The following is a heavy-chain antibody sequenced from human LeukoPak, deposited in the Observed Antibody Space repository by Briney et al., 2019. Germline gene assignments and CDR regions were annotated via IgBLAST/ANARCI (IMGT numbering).Heavy chain of an antibody. V-gene: IGHV4-30-4*01. J-gene: IGHJ4*02. CDR1: GGSISSGDYY. CDR3: ARQRETYGDYLN. CDR2: IYYSGST. Sequence: SQTLSLTCTVSGGSISSGDYYWSWIRQPPGKGLEWIGYIYYSGSTYYNPSLKSRVTISVDTSKNQFSLKLSSVTAADTAVYYCARQRETYGDYLNWGQGTLVTVSS. D-gene: IGHD4-17*01.